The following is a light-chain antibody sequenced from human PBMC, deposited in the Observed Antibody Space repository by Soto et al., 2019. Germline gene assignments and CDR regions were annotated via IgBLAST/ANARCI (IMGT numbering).Light chain of an antibody. CDR1: QSVSSD. Sequence: EIVMTQSPATLSVSAGERATLSCRASQSVSSDLSCYQHKPCQAPRPPLYGASTRATGIPARFSGSGSGTEFTLTISSLQSEDFAVYYCQQYNNWPRTFGQGTKVDIK. J-gene: IGKJ1*01. CDR2: GAS. V-gene: IGKV3-15*01. CDR3: QQYNNWPRT.